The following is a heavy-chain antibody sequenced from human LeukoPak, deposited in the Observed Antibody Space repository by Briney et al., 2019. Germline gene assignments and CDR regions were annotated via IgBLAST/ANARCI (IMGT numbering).Heavy chain of an antibody. V-gene: IGHV3-48*01. CDR3: ARGRGRFLEWLSDAFDI. CDR2: ISSSSSTI. Sequence: GGSMRLSCAASGFTFSSYSMNWVRQAPGKGLEWVSYISSSSSTIYYADSVKGRFTISRDNAKNSLYLQMNSLRAEDTAVYYCARGRGRFLEWLSDAFDIWGQGTMVTVSS. CDR1: GFTFSSYS. D-gene: IGHD3-3*01. J-gene: IGHJ3*02.